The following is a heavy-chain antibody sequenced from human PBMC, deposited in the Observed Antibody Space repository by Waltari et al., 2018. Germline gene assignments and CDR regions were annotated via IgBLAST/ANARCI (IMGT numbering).Heavy chain of an antibody. CDR2: INPNSGGT. V-gene: IGHV1-2*02. Sequence: QVQLVQSGAEVKKPGASVKVSCKASGYTFTGYYMHWVRQAPGQGLERMGWINPNSGGTNYAQKFQGRVTMTRDTSISTAYMELSRLRSDDTAVYYCAREPLPAHYCSSTSCYGAYYYYGMDVWGQGTTVTVSS. D-gene: IGHD2-2*01. J-gene: IGHJ6*02. CDR3: AREPLPAHYCSSTSCYGAYYYYGMDV. CDR1: GYTFTGYY.